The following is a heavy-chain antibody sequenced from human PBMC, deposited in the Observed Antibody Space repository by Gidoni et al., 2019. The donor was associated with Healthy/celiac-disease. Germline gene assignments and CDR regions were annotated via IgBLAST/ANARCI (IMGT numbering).Heavy chain of an antibody. CDR2: IYYSGST. J-gene: IGHJ5*02. V-gene: IGHV4-39*01. CDR1: GGSINSSSYY. Sequence: QLQLQESGPGLVKPSETLSLTCTVSGGSINSSSYYWGWIRQPPGKGLEWIGSIYYSGSTYYNPSLKSRVTISVDTSKNQFSLKLSSVTAADTAVYYCARQGILLWFGEKLNWFDPWGQGTLVTVSS. CDR3: ARQGILLWFGEKLNWFDP. D-gene: IGHD3-10*01.